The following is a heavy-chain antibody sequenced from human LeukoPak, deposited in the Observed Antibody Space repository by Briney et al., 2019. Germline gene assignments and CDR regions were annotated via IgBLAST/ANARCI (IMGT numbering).Heavy chain of an antibody. D-gene: IGHD2-8*01. CDR1: GFTFSTYA. V-gene: IGHV3-23*01. CDR3: AKEMGYYYGMDV. CDR2: ISDSGSGGVT. J-gene: IGHJ6*02. Sequence: GGSLRLSCAASGFTFSTYAMSWVRQAPGKGLEWVSLISDSGSGGVTQYADSVKGRFTISRDNSKNTLYLQMNSLRAEDTAVYYCAKEMGYYYGMDVWGQGTTVTVSS.